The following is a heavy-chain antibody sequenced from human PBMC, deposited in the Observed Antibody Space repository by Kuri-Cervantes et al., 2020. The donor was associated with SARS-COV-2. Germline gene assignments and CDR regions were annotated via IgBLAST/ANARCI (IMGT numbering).Heavy chain of an antibody. J-gene: IGHJ4*02. D-gene: IGHD3-22*01. V-gene: IGHV3-11*04. CDR3: AKDLDYDSSGYSGY. CDR2: ISSSGSTI. Sequence: GESLKISCAASGFSFSDYYMSWIRQAPGKGLEWVAYISSSGSTINYADSVKGRFTISRDNSKNTLYLQMNSLRAEDTAVYYCAKDLDYDSSGYSGYWGQGTLVTVSS. CDR1: GFSFSDYY.